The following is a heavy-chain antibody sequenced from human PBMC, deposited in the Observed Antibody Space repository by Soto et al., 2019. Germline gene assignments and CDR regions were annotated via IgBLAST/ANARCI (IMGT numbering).Heavy chain of an antibody. V-gene: IGHV1-46*01. D-gene: IGHD6-13*01. CDR3: ARVTAAAGIDY. J-gene: IGHJ4*02. Sequence: ASVRVACKASGYAFTSYCMHWVRQAPVQGLEWMGIINPSGGSTSYAQKFQGRVTMTRDTSTSTVYMELSSLRSEDTAVYYCARVTAAAGIDYWGQGTLVTVSS. CDR2: INPSGGST. CDR1: GYAFTSYC.